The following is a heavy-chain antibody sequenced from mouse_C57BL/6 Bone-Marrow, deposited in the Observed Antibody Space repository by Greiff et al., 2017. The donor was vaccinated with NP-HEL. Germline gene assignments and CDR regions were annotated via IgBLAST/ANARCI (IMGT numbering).Heavy chain of an antibody. Sequence: EVHLVESGGGLVKPGGSLKLSCAASGFTFSSYTMSWVRQTPEKRLEWVATISGGGGNTYYPDSVKGRFTISRDNAKNTLYLQMSSLRSEDTALYYCARPMPYYYGSSWDYYAMDYWGQGTSVTVSS. CDR1: GFTFSSYT. J-gene: IGHJ4*01. V-gene: IGHV5-9*01. CDR3: ARPMPYYYGSSWDYYAMDY. D-gene: IGHD1-1*01. CDR2: ISGGGGNT.